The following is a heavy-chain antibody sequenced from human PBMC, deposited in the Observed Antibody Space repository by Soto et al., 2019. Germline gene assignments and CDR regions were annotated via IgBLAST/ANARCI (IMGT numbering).Heavy chain of an antibody. Sequence: GGSLSLSCAASGFSFSSYGMEWVRLAPGKELEWVAATTYDGGIKHYVDSVKGRFTISRDNSKNTLYLQMNRLRVEDTATYYCAGGLENPYFYYGLNVLGQGTTVTGSS. CDR1: GFSFSSYG. CDR2: TTYDGGIK. CDR3: AGGLENPYFYYGLNV. J-gene: IGHJ6*02. D-gene: IGHD1-1*01. V-gene: IGHV3-30*03.